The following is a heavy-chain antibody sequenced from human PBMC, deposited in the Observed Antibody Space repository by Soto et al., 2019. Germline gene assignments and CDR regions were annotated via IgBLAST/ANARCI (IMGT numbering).Heavy chain of an antibody. V-gene: IGHV3-30-3*01. CDR2: ISYDGSNK. CDR3: ARDERLDY. CDR1: GFTFSSYA. Sequence: GGSLRLSCAASGFTFSSYAMHWVRQAPGKGLEWVAVISYDGSNKYYADSVKGRFTISRDNSKNTLYLQMNSLRAEDTAVYYCARDERLDYWGQGTLVTVSS. J-gene: IGHJ4*02.